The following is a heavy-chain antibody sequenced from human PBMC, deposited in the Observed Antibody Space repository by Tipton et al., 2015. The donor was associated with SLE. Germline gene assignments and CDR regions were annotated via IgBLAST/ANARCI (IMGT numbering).Heavy chain of an antibody. CDR1: GYTFTSYG. V-gene: IGHV1-18*01. CDR3: AVHDWGSYRPNWFDP. D-gene: IGHD3-16*02. J-gene: IGHJ5*02. CDR2: ISAYNGNT. Sequence: QSGAEVKKPGASVKVSCKASGYTFTSYGISWVRQAPGQGLEWMGWISAYNGNTNYAQKLQGRVTMTTDTSTSTAYMELRSLRSDDTAVYYCAVHDWGSYRPNWFDPWGQGTLVTVSS.